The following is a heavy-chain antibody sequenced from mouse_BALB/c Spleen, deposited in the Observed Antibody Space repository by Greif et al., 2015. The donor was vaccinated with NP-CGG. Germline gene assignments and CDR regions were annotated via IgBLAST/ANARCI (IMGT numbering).Heavy chain of an antibody. CDR2: INPSTGYT. V-gene: IGHV1-7*01. Sequence: VQLQQSGAELAKPGASVKMSCKASGYTFTSYWMHWVKQRPGQGLDWIGYINPSTGYTEYNQKFKDKATLTADKSSSTAYMQLSSLTSEDSAVYYCATTVVATCAYWGQGTLVTVSA. CDR1: GYTFTSYW. D-gene: IGHD1-1*01. CDR3: ATTVVATCAY. J-gene: IGHJ3*01.